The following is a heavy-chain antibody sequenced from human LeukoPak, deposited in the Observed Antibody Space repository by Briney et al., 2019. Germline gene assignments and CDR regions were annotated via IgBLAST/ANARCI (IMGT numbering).Heavy chain of an antibody. CDR3: ASDLYLLRGYSVYVARWQLYGMGG. J-gene: IGHJ6*02. CDR2: IRMRSKYI. V-gene: IGHV3-21*06. CDR1: GFNFNNYR. D-gene: IGHD5/OR15-5a*01. Sequence: GGSLRLSCVASGFNFNNYRMHWVRQAPGKGLELLSSIRMRSKYIHYDDSLKGRFTNTRDIAKNSSFLKVDSLRAEDTAIYYGASDLYLLRGYSVYVARWQLYGMGGWGRGATVTVSS.